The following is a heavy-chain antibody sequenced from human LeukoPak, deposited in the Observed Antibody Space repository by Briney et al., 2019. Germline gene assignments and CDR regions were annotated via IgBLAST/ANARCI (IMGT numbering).Heavy chain of an antibody. CDR2: ISYDGSNK. D-gene: IGHD1-26*01. J-gene: IGHJ5*02. CDR1: GFTFSSYE. V-gene: IGHV3-30*18. CDR3: AKDGRSGSYVSGGWFDP. Sequence: PGGSLRLSCAASGFTFSSYEMNGVRQAPGKGLECGAVISYDGSNKYYVDSVKGRFTISRDKSKNTLYLQMNSLRVEDTAVYYCAKDGRSGSYVSGGWFDPWGQGTLVTVSS.